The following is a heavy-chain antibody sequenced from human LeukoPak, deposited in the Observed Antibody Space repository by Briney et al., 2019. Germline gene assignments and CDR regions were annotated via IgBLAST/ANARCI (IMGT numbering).Heavy chain of an antibody. CDR2: ISSSGSTI. D-gene: IGHD5-18*01. Sequence: GGSLRLSCAASGFTFSSYAMSWVRQAPGKGLEWVSYISSSGSTIYYADSVKGRFTISRDNAKNSLYLQMNSLRAEDTAVYYCARDFRGYSYGDYWGQGTLVTVSS. CDR3: ARDFRGYSYGDY. V-gene: IGHV3-48*01. CDR1: GFTFSSYA. J-gene: IGHJ4*02.